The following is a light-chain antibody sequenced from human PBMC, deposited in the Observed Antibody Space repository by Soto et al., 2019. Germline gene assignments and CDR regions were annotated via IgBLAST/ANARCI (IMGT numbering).Light chain of an antibody. CDR2: GAS. CDR1: QSVSSTY. V-gene: IGKV3-20*01. Sequence: EIVLTQSPGTLSLSPGGRATLSFRSSQSVSSTYLAWYQQKPGQAPRLLIYGASSRATGIPDRFSGNGSGRDFTLTITRLEPEDFAMYYCQQYGGSPWTFGQGTKVDI. J-gene: IGKJ1*01. CDR3: QQYGGSPWT.